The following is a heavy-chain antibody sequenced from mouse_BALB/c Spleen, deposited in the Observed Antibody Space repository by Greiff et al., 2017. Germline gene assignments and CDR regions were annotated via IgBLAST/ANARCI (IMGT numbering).Heavy chain of an antibody. CDR1: GFTFSSYT. D-gene: IGHD2-14*01. CDR3: TREGYRYEGALFDY. Sequence: EVQLVESGGGLVKPGGSLKLSCAASGFTFSSYTMSWVRQTPEKRLEWVATISSGGSYTYYPDSVKGRFTISRDNAKNTLYLQMSSLKSEDTAMYYCTREGYRYEGALFDYWGQGTTLTVSS. V-gene: IGHV5-6-4*01. CDR2: ISSGGSYT. J-gene: IGHJ2*01.